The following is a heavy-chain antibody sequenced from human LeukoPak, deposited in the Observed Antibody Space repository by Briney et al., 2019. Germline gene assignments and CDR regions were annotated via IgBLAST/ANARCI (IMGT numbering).Heavy chain of an antibody. Sequence: SETLSLTCTVSGGSISSSSYYWGWIRQPPGKGLEWIGSIYYSGSTYYNPSLKSRVTISVDTSKNQFSLKLSSVTAADTAVYYCASPFDYGSGSYDYWGQGTLVTVSS. V-gene: IGHV4-39*01. J-gene: IGHJ4*02. D-gene: IGHD3-10*01. CDR2: IYYSGST. CDR1: GGSISSSSYY. CDR3: ASPFDYGSGSYDY.